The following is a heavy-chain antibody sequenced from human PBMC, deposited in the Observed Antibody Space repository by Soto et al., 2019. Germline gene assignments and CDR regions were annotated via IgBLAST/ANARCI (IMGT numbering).Heavy chain of an antibody. CDR2: ISSTTNYI. Sequence: GGSLRLSCAASGFTFTRYIMNLVRQVPGEGLEWVSSISSTTNYIYYGDSMKGRFTISRDNAKNSLYLEMNSLRAEDTAVYYCARESEDLTSNFDYWGQGTLVTVSS. CDR3: ARESEDLTSNFDY. CDR1: GFTFTRYI. J-gene: IGHJ4*02. V-gene: IGHV3-21*06.